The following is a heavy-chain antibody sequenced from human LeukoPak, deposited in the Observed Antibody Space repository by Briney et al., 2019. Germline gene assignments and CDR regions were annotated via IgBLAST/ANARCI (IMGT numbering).Heavy chain of an antibody. CDR1: GFTFSSYA. CDR3: VKDVNWSTY. V-gene: IGHV3-23*01. J-gene: IGHJ4*02. CDR2: ISGNGDTT. Sequence: GGSLRLSCAASGFTFSSYAMIWVRQAPGKGLEWVSVISGNGDTTYYADSVKGRFTISGDNSRSTVYLQMNSLRGDDTAVYYCVKDVNWSTYWGQGTLVTVSS. D-gene: IGHD1-1*01.